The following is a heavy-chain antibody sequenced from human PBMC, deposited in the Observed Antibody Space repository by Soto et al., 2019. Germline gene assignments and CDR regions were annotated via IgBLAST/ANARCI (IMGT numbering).Heavy chain of an antibody. CDR1: GYTLTELS. V-gene: IGHV1-24*01. D-gene: IGHD6-13*01. CDR2: FDPEDGET. Sequence: ASVKVSCKVSGYTLTELSMHWVRQAPGKGLEWMGGFDPEDGETIYAQKFQGRVTMTEDTSTDTAYMELSSLRSEDTAVYYCAAGVAAAGTGSLWYWGQGTLVTVSS. J-gene: IGHJ4*02. CDR3: AAGVAAAGTGSLWY.